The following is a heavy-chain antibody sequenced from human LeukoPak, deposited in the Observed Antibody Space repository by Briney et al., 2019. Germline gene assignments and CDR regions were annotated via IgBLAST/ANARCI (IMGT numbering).Heavy chain of an antibody. CDR2: IIPIFGTA. Sequence: GASVKVSCKASGGTFSSYAISWVRQAPGQGLEWMGGIIPIFGTANYAQKFQGRVTITADESTSTAYMELSSLRSEDTAVYYCATRRTIRSSGWHQFDYWGQGTLVTVSS. V-gene: IGHV1-69*13. J-gene: IGHJ4*02. CDR3: ATRRTIRSSGWHQFDY. D-gene: IGHD6-19*01. CDR1: GGTFSSYA.